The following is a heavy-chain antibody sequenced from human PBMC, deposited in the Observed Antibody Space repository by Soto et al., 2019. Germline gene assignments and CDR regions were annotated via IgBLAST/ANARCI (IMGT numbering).Heavy chain of an antibody. J-gene: IGHJ4*02. V-gene: IGHV3-15*01. Sequence: EVQVVESGGDLVKSGGSLRLSCSASGFTFTKAWLGWVRLAPGKGLEWVGRIKSKTDGGTTDYAAPVRGRFTISRDDSKNTVYLQMSSLKTDDTAVYYCTTDGGIAVRPLFDYWGQGTLVTVSP. D-gene: IGHD6-6*01. CDR2: IKSKTDGGTT. CDR1: GFTFTKAW. CDR3: TTDGGIAVRPLFDY.